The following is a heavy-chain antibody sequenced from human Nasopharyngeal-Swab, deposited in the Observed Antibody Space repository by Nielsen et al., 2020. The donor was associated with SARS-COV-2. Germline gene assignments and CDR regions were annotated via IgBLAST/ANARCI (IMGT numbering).Heavy chain of an antibody. CDR1: GFTFSSYE. V-gene: IGHV3-48*03. CDR2: INSNGGTI. D-gene: IGHD6-19*01. Sequence: GESLKISCAASGFTFSSYEMNWVRQAPGKGLEWVSYINSNGGTIYYADSVKGRLTISRDNAKNSLYLQMNSLRAEDTAVYYCARDPSSGWESWRFDPWGQGTLVTVSS. J-gene: IGHJ5*02. CDR3: ARDPSSGWESWRFDP.